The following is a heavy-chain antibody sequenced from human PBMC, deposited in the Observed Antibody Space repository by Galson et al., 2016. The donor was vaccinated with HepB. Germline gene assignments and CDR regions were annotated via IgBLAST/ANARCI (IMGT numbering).Heavy chain of an antibody. V-gene: IGHV1-69*13. CDR2: IIPIFDTP. CDR1: GYTFSSYG. Sequence: SVKVSCKASGYTFSSYGISWVRQAPGQGLEWMGGIIPIFDTPHYAQSFQGRVTITADESTSTAYMELSRLRSEDTAVYYCATWEPGPNWGQGTLVTVSS. J-gene: IGHJ4*02. CDR3: ATWEPGPN. D-gene: IGHD1-26*01.